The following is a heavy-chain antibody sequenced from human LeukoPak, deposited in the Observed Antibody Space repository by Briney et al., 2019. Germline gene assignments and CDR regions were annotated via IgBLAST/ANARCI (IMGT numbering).Heavy chain of an antibody. V-gene: IGHV3-30-3*01. Sequence: GGSLRLSCAASGFTFSSYAMHWVRQAPGKGLEWVAVISYDGSNKYYADSVKGRFTISRDNSKNTLYLQMNSLRAEDTAVYYCARGLGIVVVNYFDYWGQGTLVTVSS. CDR1: GFTFSSYA. D-gene: IGHD3-22*01. J-gene: IGHJ4*02. CDR3: ARGLGIVVVNYFDY. CDR2: ISYDGSNK.